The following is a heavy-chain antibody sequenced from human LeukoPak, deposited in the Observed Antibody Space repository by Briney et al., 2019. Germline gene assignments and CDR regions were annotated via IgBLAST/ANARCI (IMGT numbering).Heavy chain of an antibody. D-gene: IGHD5-18*01. CDR1: GGTFSSYA. J-gene: IGHJ4*02. Sequence: SVKVSCKASGGTFSSYAISWVRQAPGQGLKWMGGIIPIFGTANYAQKFQGRVTITADESTSTAYMELSSLRSEDTAVYYCARHGDTAMVTRTDENDYWGQGTLVTVSS. V-gene: IGHV1-69*13. CDR3: ARHGDTAMVTRTDENDY. CDR2: IIPIFGTA.